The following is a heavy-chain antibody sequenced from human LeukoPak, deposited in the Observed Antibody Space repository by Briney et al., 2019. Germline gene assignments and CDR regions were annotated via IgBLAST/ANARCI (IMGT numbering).Heavy chain of an antibody. CDR1: GGSISSYY. CDR2: IYYSGST. CDR3: AREYSSGWYLYYFDY. D-gene: IGHD6-19*01. Sequence: SETLSLTCTVSGGSISSYYWSWIRQPPGKGLEWIGYIYYSGSTNYNPSLKSRVTISVDTSKNQFSLKLSSVTAADTAVYYCAREYSSGWYLYYFDYWGQGTLVTVSS. V-gene: IGHV4-59*12. J-gene: IGHJ4*02.